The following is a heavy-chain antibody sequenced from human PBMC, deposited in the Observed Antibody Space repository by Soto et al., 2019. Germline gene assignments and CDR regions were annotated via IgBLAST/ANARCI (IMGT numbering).Heavy chain of an antibody. CDR2: IIRIFGTA. Sequence: SVKGSWKASGGTLSRYAIGWGRQAPGQGLEWMGGIIRIFGTANYAQKFQGRVTITADESTSTAYMELSSLRYEDTAVYYCASHPMSDAFDIWGHATMVTVS. CDR1: GGTLSRYA. J-gene: IGHJ3*02. V-gene: IGHV1-69*13. CDR3: ASHPMSDAFDI.